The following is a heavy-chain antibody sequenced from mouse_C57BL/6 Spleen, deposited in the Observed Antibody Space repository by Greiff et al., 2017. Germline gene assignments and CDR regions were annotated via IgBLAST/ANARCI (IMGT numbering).Heavy chain of an antibody. CDR3: ARGANAMDY. CDR2: IDPSDSYT. J-gene: IGHJ4*01. V-gene: IGHV1-69*01. Sequence: QVQLQQPGAELVMPGASVKLSCKASGYTFTSYWMHWVKQRPGQGLEWIGEIDPSDSYTNYNQKFTGKSTLTVDKSSSTAYMQLSSLTSEDSAVYYCARGANAMDYWGQGTSVTVSS. CDR1: GYTFTSYW.